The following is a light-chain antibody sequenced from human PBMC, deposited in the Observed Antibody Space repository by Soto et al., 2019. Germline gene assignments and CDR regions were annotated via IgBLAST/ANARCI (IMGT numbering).Light chain of an antibody. Sequence: EIVMTQSPATLSVSPGERATLSCRASQSVSSNLAWYQQKPGQAPRLLIYGASTRATGIPARFSGSGSGTEFTLTISSRQSEDVAVYYCQQYNNWPQTFGQGTKVEFK. J-gene: IGKJ1*01. CDR3: QQYNNWPQT. CDR2: GAS. CDR1: QSVSSN. V-gene: IGKV3-15*01.